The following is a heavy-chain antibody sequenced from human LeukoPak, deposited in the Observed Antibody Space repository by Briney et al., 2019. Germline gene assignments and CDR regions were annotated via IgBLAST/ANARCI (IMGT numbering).Heavy chain of an antibody. D-gene: IGHD6-19*01. CDR3: ARAVAGTDEIDS. V-gene: IGHV3-13*01. J-gene: IGHJ4*02. Sequence: IRSGGDTYYAGSVKGRFTISRESAKNSFYLQMNSLSAGDTAVYFCARAVAGTDEIDSWGQGTLVTVSS. CDR2: IRSGGDT.